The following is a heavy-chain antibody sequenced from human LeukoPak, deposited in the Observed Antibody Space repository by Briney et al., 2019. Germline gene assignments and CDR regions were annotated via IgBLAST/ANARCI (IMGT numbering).Heavy chain of an antibody. CDR2: ISAYNGNT. CDR3: ARGGPGEYYYYGMDV. J-gene: IGHJ6*02. V-gene: IGHV1-18*01. Sequence: ASVKVSCKASGYTFTSYGISWVRQAPGQGLEWMGWISAYNGNTSYAQKLQGRVTMTTDPSTSTAYMELRGLRFDDTAVYYCARGGPGEYYYYGMDVWGQGTTVTVSS. CDR1: GYTFTSYG. D-gene: IGHD3-16*01.